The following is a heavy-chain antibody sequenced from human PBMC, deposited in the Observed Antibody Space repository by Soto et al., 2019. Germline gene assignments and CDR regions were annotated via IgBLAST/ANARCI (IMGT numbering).Heavy chain of an antibody. D-gene: IGHD6-13*01. CDR2: IYYSGST. CDR3: ARGHSSSLETYYYYYYYGMDV. Sequence: SETLSLTCTVSGGSISSYYWSWIRQPPGKGLEWIGYIYYSGSTNYNPSLKSRVTISVDTSKNQFSLKLSSVTAADTAVYYCARGHSSSLETYYYYYYYGMDVWGQGTTVTV. V-gene: IGHV4-59*01. CDR1: GGSISSYY. J-gene: IGHJ6*02.